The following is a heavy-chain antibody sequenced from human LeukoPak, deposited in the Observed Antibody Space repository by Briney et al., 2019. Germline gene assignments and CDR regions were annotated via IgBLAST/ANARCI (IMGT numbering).Heavy chain of an antibody. CDR2: ISGFNGNT. CDR3: ARDIEQEMAKEDFDYYYMDV. CDR1: GYTFTSYG. V-gene: IGHV1-18*01. Sequence: ASVKVSCKASGYTFTSYGITWVRQAPGQGLEWMGWISGFNGNTNEAQKFQDRVIMTADTSTGTAYMELRSLRSDDTAVYYCARDIEQEMAKEDFDYYYMDVWGKGTTVTVSS. J-gene: IGHJ6*03. D-gene: IGHD5-24*01.